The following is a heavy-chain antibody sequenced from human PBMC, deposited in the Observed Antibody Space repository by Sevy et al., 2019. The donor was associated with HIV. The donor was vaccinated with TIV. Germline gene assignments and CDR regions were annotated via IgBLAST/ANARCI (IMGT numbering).Heavy chain of an antibody. J-gene: IGHJ5*02. CDR1: GYTFTGYY. CDR3: ARDMDSSGYYDGVNWFDP. V-gene: IGHV1-2*02. D-gene: IGHD3-22*01. Sequence: ASVKVSCKASGYTFTGYYMHWVRQAPGQGLEWMGWINPNSGGTNYAQKFQGRVTMTRDTSISTAYMELSRLRSDETAVYYCARDMDSSGYYDGVNWFDPWGQGTLVTVSS. CDR2: INPNSGGT.